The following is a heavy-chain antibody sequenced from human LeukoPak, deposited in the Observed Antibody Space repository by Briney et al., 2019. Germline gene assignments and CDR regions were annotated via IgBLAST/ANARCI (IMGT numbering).Heavy chain of an antibody. J-gene: IGHJ4*02. CDR2: IYSSGSA. Sequence: PSETLSLTCTVSGGSISSGDYYWTWIRQHPGKGLEWIGYIYSSGSAYYDPSLKSRLTMSVDTSKNQFSLKMSSVTAADTAVYYCARGGRSGYLFEYWGQGTPVTVSS. CDR3: ARGGRSGYLFEY. CDR1: GGSISSGDYY. V-gene: IGHV4-31*03. D-gene: IGHD3-22*01.